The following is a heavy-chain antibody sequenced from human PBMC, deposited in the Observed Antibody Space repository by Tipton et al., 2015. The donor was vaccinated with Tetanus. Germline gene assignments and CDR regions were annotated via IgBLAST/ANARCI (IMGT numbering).Heavy chain of an antibody. CDR3: ARGNRGSSWYL. J-gene: IGHJ4*02. Sequence: QLVQSGAEVKKPGASVRVSCKAFAYAFSSSALHWVRQATGQGLEWLGYMDPKTGRAAYGQRFQGRVTMTSNISITTAYMELRNLRSDDTAVYYCARGNRGSSWYLWGQGTLVTVSS. CDR1: AYAFSSSA. D-gene: IGHD6-13*01. CDR2: MDPKTGRA. V-gene: IGHV1-8*01.